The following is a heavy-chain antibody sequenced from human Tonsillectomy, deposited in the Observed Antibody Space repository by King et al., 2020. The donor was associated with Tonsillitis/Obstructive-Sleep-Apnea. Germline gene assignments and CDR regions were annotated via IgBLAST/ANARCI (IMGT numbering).Heavy chain of an antibody. V-gene: IGHV3-9*01. CDR2: ISWNSYNI. D-gene: IGHD4-17*01. CDR1: GFTFSDYV. Sequence: VQLVESGGGLVQPGRSLRLSCEASGFTFSDYVMHWVRQAPGKGLEWVSGISWNSYNIDYADSVKGRFTISRDKAKNSLYLQMNSLRPEDTALYYCAKDTAYGDLYYYMEVWGKGTTVTVSS. J-gene: IGHJ6*03. CDR3: AKDTAYGDLYYYMEV.